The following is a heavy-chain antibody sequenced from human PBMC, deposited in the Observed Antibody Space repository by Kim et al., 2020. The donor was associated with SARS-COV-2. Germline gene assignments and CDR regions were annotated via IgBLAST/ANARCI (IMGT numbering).Heavy chain of an antibody. D-gene: IGHD6-13*01. CDR2: IYSGGDST. Sequence: GGSLRLSCAVSGFTFSNYAMSWVRQAPGKGLECVSVIYSGGDSTFYADSVKGRFTISRDNSKNTLSLQMNSLRAEDTAVYYCAKDHEQHTDALDIWGQGTMVTVSS. CDR3: AKDHEQHTDALDI. CDR1: GFTFSNYA. V-gene: IGHV3-23*03. J-gene: IGHJ3*02.